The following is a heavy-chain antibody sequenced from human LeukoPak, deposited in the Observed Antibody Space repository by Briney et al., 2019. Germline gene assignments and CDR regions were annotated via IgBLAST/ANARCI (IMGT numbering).Heavy chain of an antibody. D-gene: IGHD1-26*01. CDR1: GFTFSSYG. CDR3: AKDRTVGASYWYFDL. J-gene: IGHJ2*01. Sequence: PGGSLRLSCAASGFTFSSYGMHWVRQAPGKGLEWVAVIWYDGSNKYYADSVKGRFTISRDNSKNTLTLQMNTLRAEDTAIYYCAKDRTVGASYWYFDLWGRGTLVTVSS. V-gene: IGHV3-33*06. CDR2: IWYDGSNK.